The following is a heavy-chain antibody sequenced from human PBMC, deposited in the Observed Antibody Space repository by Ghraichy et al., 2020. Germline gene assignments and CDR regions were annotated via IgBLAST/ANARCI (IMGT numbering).Heavy chain of an antibody. J-gene: IGHJ4*02. D-gene: IGHD3-16*01. Sequence: GGSLRLSCAASGFTFRNYWMHWVRQAPWKGLVWVARINRDGSTINHADSVNGRFTISRDNAKNTLYLQMNSLTAEDTAVYYCTKDTFGAEDYWGQGTLVTVS. V-gene: IGHV3-74*01. CDR3: TKDTFGAEDY. CDR2: INRDGSTI. CDR1: GFTFRNYW.